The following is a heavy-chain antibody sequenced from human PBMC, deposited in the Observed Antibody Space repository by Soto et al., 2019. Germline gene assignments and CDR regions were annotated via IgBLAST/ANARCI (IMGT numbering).Heavy chain of an antibody. J-gene: IGHJ4*02. Sequence: ASVKVSCKASGYTCTTYAIHWGRQAPGQSLEWVGWVNTDNDNTKYSQKLQGRVTITSDTSASAAYMELSSLRSEDTAVYYCARNVVGPTRLDYSGQGALVTVAS. V-gene: IGHV1-3*04. CDR2: VNTDNDNT. CDR3: ARNVVGPTRLDY. CDR1: GYTCTTYA. D-gene: IGHD1-26*01.